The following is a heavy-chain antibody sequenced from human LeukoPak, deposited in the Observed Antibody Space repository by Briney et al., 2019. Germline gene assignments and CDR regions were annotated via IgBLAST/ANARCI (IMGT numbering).Heavy chain of an antibody. Sequence: GGSLRLSSVASGYTFKDYWMHWVRQVPGKGLVWVARIISDGSSASYADSVKGRFTMSRDNAKNTLYLQMNSLRAEDTAVYYCVRDSNYHPDCWGQGTLVTVSS. CDR3: VRDSNYHPDC. J-gene: IGHJ4*02. D-gene: IGHD4-11*01. V-gene: IGHV3-74*01. CDR2: IISDGSSA. CDR1: GYTFKDYW.